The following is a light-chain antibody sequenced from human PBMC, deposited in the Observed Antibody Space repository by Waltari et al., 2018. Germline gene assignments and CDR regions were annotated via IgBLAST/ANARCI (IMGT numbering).Light chain of an antibody. J-gene: IGKJ1*01. Sequence: EIMLTQSPGTLSLSPGERATLSCRASQSISKYLAWYQQKPGQPPRLLIYDASSRATSIPDRFSGSGSVTDFSLTISRLEPEDFAVYYCQKYGTLPATFGQGTKVEIK. CDR1: QSISKY. CDR3: QKYGTLPAT. CDR2: DAS. V-gene: IGKV3-20*01.